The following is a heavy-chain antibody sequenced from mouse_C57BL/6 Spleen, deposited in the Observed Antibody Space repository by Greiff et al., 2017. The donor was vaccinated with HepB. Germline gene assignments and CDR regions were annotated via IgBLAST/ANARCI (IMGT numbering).Heavy chain of an antibody. CDR3: TEYYYGSSSFDY. Sequence: VQLQQSGAELVRPGASVKLSCTASGFNITDYYMHWVKQRPEQGLEWIGRIDPEDGDTDYAPKFQGKATMTADTSSNTAYLQLSSLTSEDTAVYYCTEYYYGSSSFDYWGQGTTLTVSS. J-gene: IGHJ2*01. D-gene: IGHD1-1*01. V-gene: IGHV14-1*01. CDR2: IDPEDGDT. CDR1: GFNITDYY.